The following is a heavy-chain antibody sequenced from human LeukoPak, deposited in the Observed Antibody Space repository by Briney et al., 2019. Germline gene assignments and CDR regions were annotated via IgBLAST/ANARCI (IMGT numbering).Heavy chain of an antibody. D-gene: IGHD5-18*01. J-gene: IGHJ4*02. Sequence: GGSLRLSCTASGFTFITYWMSWVRQAPGKGLEWVANIKQDGSEKYYVDSVKGRFTISRDNSKNTLYLQMNSLRVEDTAVYYCAKARTRGYSYGSFDYWGQGTLVTVSS. V-gene: IGHV3-7*01. CDR2: IKQDGSEK. CDR3: AKARTRGYSYGSFDY. CDR1: GFTFITYW.